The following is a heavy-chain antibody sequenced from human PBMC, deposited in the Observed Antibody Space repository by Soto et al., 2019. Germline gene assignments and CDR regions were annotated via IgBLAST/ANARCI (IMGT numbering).Heavy chain of an antibody. CDR2: IHHSETT. D-gene: IGHD3-22*01. V-gene: IGHV4-4*02. Sequence: GTLSLTCAVSGASDISTKWWSWVRQSPGKGLEWIGEIHHSETTNYNPSLESRVTISIDKSKNQFSLKLSSVTAADTAVYYCARDDYDNNISSIDYLGQGALVTVSS. CDR3: ARDDYDNNISSIDY. CDR1: GASDISTKW. J-gene: IGHJ4*02.